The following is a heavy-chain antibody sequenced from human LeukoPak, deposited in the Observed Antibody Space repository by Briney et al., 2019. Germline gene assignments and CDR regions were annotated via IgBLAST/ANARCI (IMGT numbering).Heavy chain of an antibody. J-gene: IGHJ4*02. CDR3: AKDRGTMVRGVIDY. D-gene: IGHD3-10*01. Sequence: PGGSLRLSCAASGFTFSSYAMHWVRQAPGKGLEWVAVISYDGSNKYYADSVKGRFTISRDNSKNTLYLQMNSLRAEDTAVYYCAKDRGTMVRGVIDYWGQGTLVTVSS. V-gene: IGHV3-30-3*01. CDR1: GFTFSSYA. CDR2: ISYDGSNK.